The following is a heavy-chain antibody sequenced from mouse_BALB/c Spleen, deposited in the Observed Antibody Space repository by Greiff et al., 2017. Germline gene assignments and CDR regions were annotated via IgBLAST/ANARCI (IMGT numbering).Heavy chain of an antibody. CDR1: GFSLTSYG. CDR2: IWAGGST. Sequence: VKLMESGPGLVAPSQSLSITCTVSGFSLTSYGVHWVRQPPGKGLEWLGVIWAGGSTNYNSALMSRLSISKDNSKSQVFLKMNSLQTDDTAMYYCARGGVVAEYFDVWGAGTTVTVSS. CDR3: ARGGVVAEYFDV. D-gene: IGHD1-1*01. J-gene: IGHJ1*01. V-gene: IGHV2-9*02.